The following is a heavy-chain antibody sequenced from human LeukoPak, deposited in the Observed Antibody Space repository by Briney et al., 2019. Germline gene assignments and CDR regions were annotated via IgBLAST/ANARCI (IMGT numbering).Heavy chain of an antibody. CDR3: ARRVNYYYYMDV. D-gene: IGHD3-22*01. CDR2: IYYSGST. CDR1: GGSISSYY. Sequence: SETLSLTCTVSGGSISSYYWSWIRQPPGKGLEWIGYIYYSGSTNYNPSLRSRVTISVDTSKNQFSLKLSSVTAADTAVYYCARRVNYYYYMDVWGKGTTVTVSS. V-gene: IGHV4-59*01. J-gene: IGHJ6*03.